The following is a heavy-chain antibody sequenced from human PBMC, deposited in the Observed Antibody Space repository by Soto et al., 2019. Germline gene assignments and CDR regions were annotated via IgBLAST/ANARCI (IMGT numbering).Heavy chain of an antibody. CDR2: INHSGST. J-gene: IGHJ4*02. V-gene: IGHV4-34*01. CDR3: ARATMVRGAVDY. CDR1: GGSFSGYY. D-gene: IGHD3-10*01. Sequence: QVQLQQWGAGLLKPSETLSLTCAVYGGSFSGYYWSWIRQPPGKGLEWIGEINHSGSTNYNPSLKSRVTISEDTSKNQFSLKLSSVTAADTAVYYCARATMVRGAVDYWGQGTLVTVSS.